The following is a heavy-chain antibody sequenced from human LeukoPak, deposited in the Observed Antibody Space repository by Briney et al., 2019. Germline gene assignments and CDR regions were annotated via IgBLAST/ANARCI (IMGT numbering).Heavy chain of an antibody. CDR2: ISGSGGST. CDR1: GFMFSSYS. CDR3: AKVYRDNGDYFAFNV. Sequence: GGPLRLSHSPSGFMFSSYSMSWVRPPPRKGLDWVSAISGSGGSTYYADSVKGRFTISRDNSRNTLYLQMNSLRAEDTAVYYCAKVYRDNGDYFAFNVWGQGSMVTVSS. J-gene: IGHJ3*01. D-gene: IGHD4-17*01. V-gene: IGHV3-23*01.